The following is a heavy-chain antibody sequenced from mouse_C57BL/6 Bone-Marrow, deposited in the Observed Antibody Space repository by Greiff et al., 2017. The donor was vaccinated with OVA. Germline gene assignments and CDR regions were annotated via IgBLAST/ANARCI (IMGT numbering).Heavy chain of an antibody. D-gene: IGHD2-4*01. V-gene: IGHV1-82*01. J-gene: IGHJ1*03. CDR2: IYPGDVDT. CDR3: AREDDDDWYFDV. CDR1: GYAFTNSW. Sequence: QVHVKQSGPELVKPGASVKISCKASGYAFTNSWMNWVKQRPGKGLEWIGRIYPGDVDTNYNGNFKGKATLTADKSSSTAYMQLSSLTSEDSAVYFCAREDDDDWYFDVWGTGTTVTVSS.